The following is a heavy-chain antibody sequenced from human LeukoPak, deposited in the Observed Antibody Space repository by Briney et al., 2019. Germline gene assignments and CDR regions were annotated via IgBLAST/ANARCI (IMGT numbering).Heavy chain of an antibody. CDR1: GFTFSTYA. V-gene: IGHV3-23*01. Sequence: GGSLRLSCAASGFTFSTYAMSWVRQAPGKGLEWVSAISGSGGSTYYADSVKGRFTISRDNSKNTLYLQMNSLRAEDTAVYYCAKAHTNYDFWSGYSSWFDPWGQGTLVTVSS. D-gene: IGHD3-3*01. J-gene: IGHJ5*02. CDR2: ISGSGGST. CDR3: AKAHTNYDFWSGYSSWFDP.